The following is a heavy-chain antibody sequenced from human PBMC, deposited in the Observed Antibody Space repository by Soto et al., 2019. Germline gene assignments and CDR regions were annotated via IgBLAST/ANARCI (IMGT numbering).Heavy chain of an antibody. D-gene: IGHD5-18*01. CDR2: ISYDGDNK. CDR3: VKGDLDTAVVNSPDAFDF. Sequence: PGGSLRLSCEASGFMFNYYGMHWVRQAPGKGLDWVAVISYDGDNKYYAQSVKGRFTISRDNSKNTLFLHMDSLRHEDTAVYHCVKGDLDTAVVNSPDAFDFWGQGTMVTVSS. CDR1: GFMFNYYG. J-gene: IGHJ3*01. V-gene: IGHV3-30*18.